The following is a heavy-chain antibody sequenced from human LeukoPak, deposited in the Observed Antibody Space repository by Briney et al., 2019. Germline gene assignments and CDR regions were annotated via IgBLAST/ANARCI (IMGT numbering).Heavy chain of an antibody. D-gene: IGHD5-18*01. J-gene: IGHJ4*02. V-gene: IGHV3-15*01. CDR1: GFTFYSAW. CDR3: SSGYGFGYNPDY. Sequence: GGSLRLSCASSGFTFYSAWMSWVRQVPGKGLEWVGRVKSKTDGGTTEYAAPVKGRVTISRDDSKNTVYLQINSLKTEDTAVYYCSSGYGFGYNPDYWGQGILVTVSS. CDR2: VKSKTDGGTT.